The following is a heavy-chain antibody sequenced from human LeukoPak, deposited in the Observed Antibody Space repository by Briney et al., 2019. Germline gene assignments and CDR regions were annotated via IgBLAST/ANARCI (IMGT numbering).Heavy chain of an antibody. CDR2: IYSGGST. J-gene: IGHJ4*02. D-gene: IGHD3-10*01. CDR1: GFTVSSNY. V-gene: IGHV3-66*01. CDR3: ARDRFGSATS. Sequence: GGSLRLSCAESGFTVSSNYMSWVRQAPGKGLEWVSVIYSGGSTYYADSVKGRFTISKDNSKNTLYLEMSSLRVEDTAVYYCARDRFGSATSWGQGTLVTVSS.